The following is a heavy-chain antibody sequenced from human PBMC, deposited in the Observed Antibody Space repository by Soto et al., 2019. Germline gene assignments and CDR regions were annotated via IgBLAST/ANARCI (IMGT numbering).Heavy chain of an antibody. J-gene: IGHJ4*02. Sequence: QVQLVQSGAEVKKPGSSVKVSCKASGGIFSTYAISWLRRAPGQGLEWMGGIIPIFGTPNYAQRFQGRVTITADASTSTACMELSTLASEDAAVYYCARDRDDLGLGNYYNRIDFWGQGTLVTVAP. V-gene: IGHV1-69*01. CDR3: ARDRDDLGLGNYYNRIDF. CDR1: GGIFSTYA. CDR2: IIPIFGTP. D-gene: IGHD3-10*01.